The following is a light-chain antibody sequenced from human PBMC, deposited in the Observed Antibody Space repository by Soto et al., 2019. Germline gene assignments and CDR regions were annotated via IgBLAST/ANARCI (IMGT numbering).Light chain of an antibody. Sequence: QPVVTQPASVSGSPGQSIAISCTGTSSDVGAYDFVSWYQQHPDKAPKLLIYEVSNRPSGVSDRFSGSKSVNTATLTISGLQAEDEADYYCSSHTTSNTRVFGTGTKLTVL. CDR3: SSHTTSNTRV. CDR1: SSDVGAYDF. V-gene: IGLV2-14*03. J-gene: IGLJ1*01. CDR2: EVS.